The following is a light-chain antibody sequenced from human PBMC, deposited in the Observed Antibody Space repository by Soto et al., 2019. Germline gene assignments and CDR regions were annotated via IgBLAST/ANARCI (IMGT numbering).Light chain of an antibody. V-gene: IGKV1-5*01. CDR1: QSISGW. J-gene: IGKJ1*01. CDR3: QQYHAYSWT. Sequence: DIQMTQSPSTLSASVGDRVTITCRASQSISGWLAWYQQKPGKAPKLLIYDASILESGVPSRFSGSGSGTEFTLTISSLQPDDFATYYCQQYHAYSWTFGQGTKVEIK. CDR2: DAS.